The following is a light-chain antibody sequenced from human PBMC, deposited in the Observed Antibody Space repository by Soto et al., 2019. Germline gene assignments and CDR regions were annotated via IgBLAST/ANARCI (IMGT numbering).Light chain of an antibody. Sequence: QSALTQPASVSGSPGQSITISGTGTSSDVGGYNYVSWYQHHPGKVPKLMIYEVTNRPSGISNRFSGSKSGNTASLTISGLQAEDEADYYCSSYTTSYTQVFGGGTKLTV. V-gene: IGLV2-14*01. CDR2: EVT. CDR1: SSDVGGYNY. J-gene: IGLJ2*01. CDR3: SSYTTSYTQV.